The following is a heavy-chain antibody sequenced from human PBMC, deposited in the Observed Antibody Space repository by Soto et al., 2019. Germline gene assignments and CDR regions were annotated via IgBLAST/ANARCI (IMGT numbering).Heavy chain of an antibody. J-gene: IGHJ4*01. Sequence: ASVTVSCKASGYIFTSYYIHWVRQAPGQGLEWMGWINPFDGSRMFAQSFQGRVTMTRDTSTSTVYMEVSSLRSEDTAVYYCSRVDPGETSPFDHWG. V-gene: IGHV1-46*03. CDR2: INPFDGSR. D-gene: IGHD3-10*01. CDR3: SRVDPGETSPFDH. CDR1: GYIFTSYY.